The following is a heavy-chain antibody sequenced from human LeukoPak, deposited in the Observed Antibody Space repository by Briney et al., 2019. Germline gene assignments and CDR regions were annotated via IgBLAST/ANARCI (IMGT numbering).Heavy chain of an antibody. J-gene: IGHJ4*02. CDR3: ARDYGDYGYYFDY. D-gene: IGHD4-17*01. Sequence: SETLSLTRTVSGGSISSYYWSWIRQPPGKGLEWIGYIYYSGSTNYNPSLKSRVTISVDTSKNQFSLKLSSVTAADTAVYYCARDYGDYGYYFDYWGQGTLVTVSS. V-gene: IGHV4-59*01. CDR1: GGSISSYY. CDR2: IYYSGST.